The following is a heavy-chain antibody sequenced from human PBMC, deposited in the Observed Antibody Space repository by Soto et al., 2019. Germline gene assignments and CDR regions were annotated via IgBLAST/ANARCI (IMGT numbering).Heavy chain of an antibody. J-gene: IGHJ6*02. D-gene: IGHD2-21*01. CDR1: GYISSDYG. CDR3: ARKPYSHYYGMDV. V-gene: IGHV1-18*01. CDR2: IIPYNDNT. Sequence: GASVKVSCKASGYISSDYGINWVRLAPGQGLEWMGWIIPYNDNTKYAENFQGRVTLTTDTSTNTVYMELRSLTPDDTGVYFCARKPYSHYYGMDVWGQGTSVTVSS.